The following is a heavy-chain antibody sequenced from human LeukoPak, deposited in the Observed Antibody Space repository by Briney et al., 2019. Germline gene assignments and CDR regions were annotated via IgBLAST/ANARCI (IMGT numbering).Heavy chain of an antibody. CDR1: GFTVSSNY. J-gene: IGHJ2*01. Sequence: GGSLRLSCAASGFTVSSNYMSWVRQAPGKGLEWVSVICSGGSTYYADSVKGRFTISRDNSKNTLYLQMNSLRAEDTAVYYCARDESSSGWDWYFDLWGRGTLVTVSS. V-gene: IGHV3-53*01. CDR2: ICSGGST. CDR3: ARDESSSGWDWYFDL. D-gene: IGHD6-19*01.